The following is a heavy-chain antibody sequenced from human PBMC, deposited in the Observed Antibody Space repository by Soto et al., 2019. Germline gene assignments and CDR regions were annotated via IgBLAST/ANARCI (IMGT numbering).Heavy chain of an antibody. CDR2: IYPGDSDT. Sequence: PGESLKISCKGSGYSYTTYWIGWVRQMPGKGLEWMGVIYPGDSDTRYSPSFQGQVTISADKSISTAYLQWSSLKASDTAMYYCARVTMVRELTIFPATILDVWGQGNTVTVSS. J-gene: IGHJ6*02. D-gene: IGHD3-10*01. V-gene: IGHV5-51*01. CDR3: ARVTMVRELTIFPATILDV. CDR1: GYSYTTYW.